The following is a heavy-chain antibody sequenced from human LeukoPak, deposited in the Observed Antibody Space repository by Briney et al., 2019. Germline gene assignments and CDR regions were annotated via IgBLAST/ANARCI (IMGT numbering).Heavy chain of an antibody. J-gene: IGHJ5*02. CDR2: ISGSGGST. D-gene: IGHD3-3*01. Sequence: GGSLRLSCAASGFTFSSYAMSWVRQAPGMGLEWVSAISGSGGSTYYADSVKGRFTISRDNSKNTLYLQMNSLRAEDTAVYYCAKDRVTYYDFWSGYQPRYNWFDPWGQGTLVTVSS. CDR1: GFTFSSYA. CDR3: AKDRVTYYDFWSGYQPRYNWFDP. V-gene: IGHV3-23*01.